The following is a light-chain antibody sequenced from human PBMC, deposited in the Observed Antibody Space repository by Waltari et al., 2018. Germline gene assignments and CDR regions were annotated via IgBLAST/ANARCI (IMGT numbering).Light chain of an antibody. J-gene: IGKJ1*01. CDR2: GAS. V-gene: IGKV3-15*01. Sequence: EIVMTQSPATLSVSPGERATLSGRASQSVGNDLAWYHQAPGQAPRLLIYGASSRATGVPARFSGSGSGTEFTLTITSLQSGDFGIYFCQQYKEWPPWTFGQGTRVDTK. CDR3: QQYKEWPPWT. CDR1: QSVGND.